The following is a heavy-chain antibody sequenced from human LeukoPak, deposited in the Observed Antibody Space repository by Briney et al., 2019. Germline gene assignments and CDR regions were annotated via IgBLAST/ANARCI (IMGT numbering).Heavy chain of an antibody. CDR2: IYYSGST. J-gene: IGHJ6*02. V-gene: IGHV4-31*03. CDR3: ARDHGWFGEFYYYGMDV. D-gene: IGHD3-10*01. CDR1: GGSISSGGYY. Sequence: PSQTLSLTCTVSGGSISSGGYYWSWIRQHPGKGLGWIGYIYYSGSTYYNPSLKSRVTISVDTSKNQFSLKLSSVTAADTAVYYCARDHGWFGEFYYYGMDVWGQGTTVTVSS.